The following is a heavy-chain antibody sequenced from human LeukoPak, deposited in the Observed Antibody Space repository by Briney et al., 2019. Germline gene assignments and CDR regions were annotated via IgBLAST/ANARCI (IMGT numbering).Heavy chain of an antibody. J-gene: IGHJ4*02. Sequence: GGSLRLSCAASGFTFTSYGISWVRQAPGQGLEWMGWISAYSGNTNYAQKLQGRVTMTTDTSTSTAYMELRSLRSDDTAVYYCARDVPYYYGSGSTPIDYWGQGTLVTVSS. CDR3: ARDVPYYYGSGSTPIDY. V-gene: IGHV1-18*01. CDR1: GFTFTSYG. D-gene: IGHD3-10*01. CDR2: ISAYSGNT.